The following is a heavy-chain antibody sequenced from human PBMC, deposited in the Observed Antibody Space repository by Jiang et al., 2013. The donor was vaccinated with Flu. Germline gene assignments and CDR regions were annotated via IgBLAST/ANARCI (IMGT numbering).Heavy chain of an antibody. CDR2: TYYRSRWYN. CDR3: ARAARGTFDY. J-gene: IGHJ4*02. Sequence: QTLSLTCAISGDSVSNNGAAWSWIRQSPSRGLEWLGRTYYRSRWYNDYADSVKSRIIINPETSENQLSLQLNSVTPEDTAVYYCARAARGTFDYWGQGTLVTVSS. CDR1: GDSVSNNGAA. V-gene: IGHV6-1*01.